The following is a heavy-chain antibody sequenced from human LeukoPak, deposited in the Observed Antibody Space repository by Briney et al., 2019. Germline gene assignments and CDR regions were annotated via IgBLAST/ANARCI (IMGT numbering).Heavy chain of an antibody. CDR1: GFNFSSFG. Sequence: GGSLRLSCAASGFNFSSFGMHWVRQAPGEGLEWVAYIGYTGTSTYYADSVKGRFTISRDNSKNTMHLQMNSLRAADTALYSCARDLTGKYYIAYWGQGTLVTVSS. J-gene: IGHJ4*02. D-gene: IGHD2-8*02. CDR3: ARDLTGKYYIAY. CDR2: IGYTGTST. V-gene: IGHV3-30*02.